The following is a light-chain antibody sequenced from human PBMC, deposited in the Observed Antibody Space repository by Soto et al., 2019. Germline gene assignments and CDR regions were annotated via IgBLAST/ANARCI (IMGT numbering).Light chain of an antibody. V-gene: IGKV3-15*01. J-gene: IGKJ4*01. Sequence: DIVLTQSPATLSLSPGERATLSCRTSQSVSSNLAWYQQKPGQAPRLLIYASSSRATGIPARFSGSGSGTDFTLTISSLQSEDFAVYYCQQYNNWPLTFGGGTKVDIK. CDR3: QQYNNWPLT. CDR1: QSVSSN. CDR2: ASS.